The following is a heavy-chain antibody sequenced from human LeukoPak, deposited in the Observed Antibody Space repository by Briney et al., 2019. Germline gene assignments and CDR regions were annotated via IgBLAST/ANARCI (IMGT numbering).Heavy chain of an antibody. CDR1: GFTFSSYS. D-gene: IGHD3-3*01. CDR2: IYSGGST. Sequence: GGSLRLSCAASGFTFSSYSMNWVRQAPGKGLEWVSVIYSGGSTYYADSVKGRFTISRDNSKNTLYLQMNSLRAEDTAVYYCARDRFFGLGRITAIDYWGQGTLVTVSS. V-gene: IGHV3-66*01. J-gene: IGHJ4*02. CDR3: ARDRFFGLGRITAIDY.